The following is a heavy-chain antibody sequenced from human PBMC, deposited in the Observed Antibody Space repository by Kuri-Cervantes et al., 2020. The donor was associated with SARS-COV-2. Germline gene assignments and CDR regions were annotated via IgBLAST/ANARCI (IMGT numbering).Heavy chain of an antibody. CDR1: GYTFTSYG. J-gene: IGHJ6*02. CDR2: ISIKQGDT. CDR3: ARVCGGDCADNYYYYYGMDV. Sequence: ASVKVSCKTSGYTFTSYGISWVRQAPGQGLEWMGWISIKQGDTNYAQKFQGRVTMTTDTSTSTAYMELWSLRSDDTAVYYCARVCGGDCADNYYYYYGMDVWGQGTTVTVSS. V-gene: IGHV1-18*04. D-gene: IGHD2-21*02.